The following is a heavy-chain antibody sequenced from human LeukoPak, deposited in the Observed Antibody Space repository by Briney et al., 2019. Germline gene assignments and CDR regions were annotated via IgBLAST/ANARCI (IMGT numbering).Heavy chain of an antibody. CDR3: ACCRRRSDIWHPGHLDY. J-gene: IGHJ4*02. V-gene: IGHV3-53*01. Sequence: GGSLRLSCAASGLTVSSTYMRLRGQAPGKGLEWVSVIYSGGSTYYADSVKGRFTISRDNSKDTLYLQMYSLRSGVKALDYAACCRRRSDIWHPGHLDYWGQGTLVTVSS. D-gene: IGHD1-14*01. CDR1: GLTVSSTY. CDR2: IYSGGST.